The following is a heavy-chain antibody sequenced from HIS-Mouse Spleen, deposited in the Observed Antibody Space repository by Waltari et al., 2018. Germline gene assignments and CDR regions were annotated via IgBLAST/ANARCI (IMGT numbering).Heavy chain of an antibody. CDR3: AREEIAVAGKGY. Sequence: QVQLVESGGGVAQPGRSLRLSCAASGFTFSSSAIPWVRQAPGKGLEWVAVISYDGSNKYYADSVKGRFTISRDNSKNTLYLQMNSLRAEDTAVYYCAREEIAVAGKGYWGQGTLVTVSS. CDR2: ISYDGSNK. J-gene: IGHJ4*02. CDR1: GFTFSSSA. V-gene: IGHV3-30-3*01. D-gene: IGHD6-19*01.